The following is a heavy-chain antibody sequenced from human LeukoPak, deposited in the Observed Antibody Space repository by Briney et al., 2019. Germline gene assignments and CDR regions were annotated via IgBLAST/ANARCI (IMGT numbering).Heavy chain of an antibody. D-gene: IGHD6-19*01. Sequence: ASVKVSCKASGYTFTSYGISWVRQAPGQGLEWMGWISAYNGNTNYAQKLQGRVTMTTDTSTSTAYMELRSLRSDDTAVYYCATEGRIAVAGWEFPLDYWGQGTLVTVSS. CDR1: GYTFTSYG. CDR2: ISAYNGNT. CDR3: ATEGRIAVAGWEFPLDY. V-gene: IGHV1-18*01. J-gene: IGHJ4*02.